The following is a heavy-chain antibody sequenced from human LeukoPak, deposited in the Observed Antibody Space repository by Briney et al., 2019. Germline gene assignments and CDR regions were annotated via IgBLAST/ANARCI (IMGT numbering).Heavy chain of an antibody. CDR2: IKKDGSER. J-gene: IGHJ4*02. CDR1: GFSFRSYW. CDR3: TWSGEAD. D-gene: IGHD3-3*01. Sequence: GGSLRLSCAASGFSFRSYWMSWVRRAPGKGLEWVADIKKDGSERYYVDSVRGRFTISRDNAKNSLFLQMNSLRAEDTAVYYCTWSGEADWGQGTLVTVSS. V-gene: IGHV3-7*01.